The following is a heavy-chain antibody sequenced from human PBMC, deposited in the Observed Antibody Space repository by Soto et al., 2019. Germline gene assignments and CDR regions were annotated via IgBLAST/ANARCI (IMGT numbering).Heavy chain of an antibody. CDR1: GYTFTNYY. J-gene: IGHJ4*02. CDR2: ISPSGDST. D-gene: IGHD1-1*01. V-gene: IGHV1-46*01. CDR3: VRDPWNY. Sequence: GASVKVSCKASGYTFTNYYMHWVRQAPGQGLEWMGIISPSGDSTGYAQMFQGRLTMTTDTSTSTVYMELSSLRSEDTAVYYCVRDPWNYSAQGTLVPVSA.